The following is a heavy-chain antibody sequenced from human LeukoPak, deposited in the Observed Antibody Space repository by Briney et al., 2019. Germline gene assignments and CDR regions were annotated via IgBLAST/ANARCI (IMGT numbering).Heavy chain of an antibody. CDR1: GGTFSSYA. CDR2: IIPNSGGT. CDR3: ARVSSGGSSGYLFDY. Sequence: ASVKVSCKASGGTFSSYAISWVRQAPGQGLEWMGGIIPNSGGTNYAQKFQGRVTMTRDTSISTAYMELSRLRSDDTAVYYCARVSSGGSSGYLFDYWGQGTLVTVSS. J-gene: IGHJ4*02. D-gene: IGHD3-22*01. V-gene: IGHV1-2*02.